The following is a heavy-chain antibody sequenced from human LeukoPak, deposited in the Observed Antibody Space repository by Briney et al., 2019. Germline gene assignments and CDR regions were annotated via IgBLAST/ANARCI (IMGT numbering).Heavy chain of an antibody. Sequence: KPSETLSLTCAVYGRSFSDYYWSWIRQPPGKGLEWIGEINHSGITNYNPSLKSRVTISVDTSKKQFSLKLTSMTAADTAVFYCARVPVSSGWDNWFDPWGQGTLVTVSS. D-gene: IGHD6-19*01. J-gene: IGHJ5*02. V-gene: IGHV4-34*01. CDR2: INHSGIT. CDR3: ARVPVSSGWDNWFDP. CDR1: GRSFSDYY.